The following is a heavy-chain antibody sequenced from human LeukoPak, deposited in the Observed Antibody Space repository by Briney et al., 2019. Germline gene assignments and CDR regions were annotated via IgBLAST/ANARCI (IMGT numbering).Heavy chain of an antibody. CDR2: ISAYNGNT. J-gene: IGHJ4*02. CDR3: ARAGLIYYYDSSGYYLIDY. CDR1: GYTFTSYG. D-gene: IGHD3-22*01. Sequence: ASVKVSCKASGYTFTSYGISWVRQAPGQGLEWMGWISAYNGNTNYAQKLQGRVTMTTDTSTSTAYMELRSLRSDDTAVYYCARAGLIYYYDSSGYYLIDYWSQGTLVTVSS. V-gene: IGHV1-18*01.